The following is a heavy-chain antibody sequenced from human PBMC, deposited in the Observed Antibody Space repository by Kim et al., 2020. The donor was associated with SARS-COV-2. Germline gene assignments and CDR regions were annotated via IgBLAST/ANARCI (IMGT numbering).Heavy chain of an antibody. J-gene: IGHJ4*02. Sequence: SETLSLTCTVSSGSISSYSWSWIRQPPGKGLEWIGYIYYSGSTNYNPSLKSRVTISVDTSKNQLSLKLSSVTAADTAIYYCARGLRGDYGGGYWGQGTLVTVSS. CDR1: SGSISSYS. D-gene: IGHD4-17*01. V-gene: IGHV4-59*01. CDR2: IYYSGST. CDR3: ARGLRGDYGGGY.